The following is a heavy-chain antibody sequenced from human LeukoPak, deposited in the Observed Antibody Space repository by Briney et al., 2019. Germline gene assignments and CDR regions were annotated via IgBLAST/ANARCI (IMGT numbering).Heavy chain of an antibody. J-gene: IGHJ4*02. CDR2: IYHSGST. CDR3: ARLKYDLWSGYDKEYYFDY. V-gene: IGHV4-38-2*01. CDR1: GYSISSGYY. D-gene: IGHD3-3*01. Sequence: PSETLSLTCAVSGYSISSGYYWGWIRQPPGKGLEWIGSIYHSGSTYYNPSLRSRVTISVDTSKNQFSLKLSSVTAADTAVYYCARLKYDLWSGYDKEYYFDYWGQGTLVTVSS.